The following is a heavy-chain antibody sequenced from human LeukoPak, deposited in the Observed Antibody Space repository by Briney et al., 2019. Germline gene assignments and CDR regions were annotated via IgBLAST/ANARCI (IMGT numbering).Heavy chain of an antibody. V-gene: IGHV3-23*01. Sequence: GGSLRLSCAASGFTFSSYAMSWVRQAPGKGLEWVSAISGSGGSTYYADSVKGRFTISRDNAKNSLYLQMNSLRAEDTAVYYCARAPVGATDPFDYWGQGTLVTVSS. CDR2: ISGSGGST. D-gene: IGHD1-26*01. CDR3: ARAPVGATDPFDY. J-gene: IGHJ4*02. CDR1: GFTFSSYA.